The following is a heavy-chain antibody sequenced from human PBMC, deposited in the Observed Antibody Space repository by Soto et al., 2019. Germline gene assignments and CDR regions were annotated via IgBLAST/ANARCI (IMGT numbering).Heavy chain of an antibody. CDR2: IKQDGSEK. D-gene: IGHD1-1*01. Sequence: GGSLRLSCAASGFTFSSYWMSWVRQAPGKGLEWVANIKQDGSEKYYVDSVKGRFTISRDNAKNSLYLQMNSLRAEDTAVYYCARVWRSPFHDAFDIWGQGTMVTVSS. J-gene: IGHJ3*02. V-gene: IGHV3-7*03. CDR3: ARVWRSPFHDAFDI. CDR1: GFTFSSYW.